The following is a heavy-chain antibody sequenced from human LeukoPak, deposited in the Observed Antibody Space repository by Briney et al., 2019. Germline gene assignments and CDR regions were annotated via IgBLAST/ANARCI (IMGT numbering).Heavy chain of an antibody. J-gene: IGHJ4*02. CDR1: GFTFSSYA. V-gene: IGHV3-23*01. Sequence: GGSLRLSCAASGFTFSSYAMSWVRQAPGKWLEWVSAISGSGGSTYYADSVKGRFTISRDNSKNTLYLQMNGLRAEDTAVYYCANSKRPRAFDHWGQGTLVTVSS. CDR2: ISGSGGST. CDR3: ANSKRPRAFDH.